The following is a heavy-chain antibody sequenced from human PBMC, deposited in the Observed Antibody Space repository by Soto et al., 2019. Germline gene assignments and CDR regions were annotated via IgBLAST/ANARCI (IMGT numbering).Heavy chain of an antibody. CDR3: ARGRGYGYGIDY. Sequence: SETLSLTCSVSGASVSSGDHYWSWLRPPPGKGLESIVYIQYGGSNYYNAALTSRTTTSVDTSKNQFSLTLTSVTAADTAVYYCARGRGYGYGIDYWGQGILVTDSS. CDR2: IQYGGSN. D-gene: IGHD5-18*01. CDR1: GASVSSGDHY. V-gene: IGHV4-30-4*01. J-gene: IGHJ4*02.